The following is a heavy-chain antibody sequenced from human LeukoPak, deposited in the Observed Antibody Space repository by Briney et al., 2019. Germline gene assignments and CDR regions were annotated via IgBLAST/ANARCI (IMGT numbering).Heavy chain of an antibody. D-gene: IGHD5-24*01. Sequence: SETLSLTCAVYAGSFSGYYWSWIRQPPGKGLEWIGEINHSGSTNYNPSLKSRVTISVDTSKNQFSLKLSSVTAADTAVYYCARRDGTGYNTVDFDYWGQGTLVTVSS. CDR1: AGSFSGYY. V-gene: IGHV4-34*01. CDR2: INHSGST. J-gene: IGHJ4*02. CDR3: ARRDGTGYNTVDFDY.